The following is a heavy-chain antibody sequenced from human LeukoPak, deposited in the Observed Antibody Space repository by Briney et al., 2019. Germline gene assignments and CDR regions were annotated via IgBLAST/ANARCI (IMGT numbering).Heavy chain of an antibody. CDR3: AREWYITGTTDGMDV. Sequence: ASVKVSCKASGYTFTSYGISWVRQAPGQGLEGMGWISAYNGNTNYAQKLQGRVTMTTDTSTSTAYMELRSLRSDDTAVYYCAREWYITGTTDGMDVWGQGTTVTVSS. CDR1: GYTFTSYG. D-gene: IGHD1-14*01. CDR2: ISAYNGNT. J-gene: IGHJ6*02. V-gene: IGHV1-18*01.